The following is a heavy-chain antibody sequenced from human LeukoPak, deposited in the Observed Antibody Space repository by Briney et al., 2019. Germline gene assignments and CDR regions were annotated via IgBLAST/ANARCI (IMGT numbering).Heavy chain of an antibody. CDR1: GFIFRDCG. CDR3: AKRVQPNAEPFHF. CDR2: ISGRGDKT. J-gene: IGHJ4*02. V-gene: IGHV3-23*01. D-gene: IGHD1-26*01. Sequence: PGGSLRLSCAASGFIFRDCGMSWVRQAPGKGLEWVSGISGRGDKTYYADSVKGRFTISRDNSKNTLRLQMDSLRDEDTAIYYCAKRVQPNAEPFHFWGQGTLASVSS.